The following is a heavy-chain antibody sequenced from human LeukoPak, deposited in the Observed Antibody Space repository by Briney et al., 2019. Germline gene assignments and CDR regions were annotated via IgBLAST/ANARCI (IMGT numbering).Heavy chain of an antibody. CDR2: THGSEK. CDR3: ARETPYGSLTFDY. V-gene: IGHV3-7*03. D-gene: IGHD3-10*01. CDR1: GFTFSNYW. Sequence: PGGSLRLSCAASGFTFSNYWMSWVRQAPGKGLEWVANTHGSEKYYVDSVKGRFTISRDNAKNSLYLQMNSLRAKDTAVYYCARETPYGSLTFDYWGQGTLVTVSS. J-gene: IGHJ4*02.